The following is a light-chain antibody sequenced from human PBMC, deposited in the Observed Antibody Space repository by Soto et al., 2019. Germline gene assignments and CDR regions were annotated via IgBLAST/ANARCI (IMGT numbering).Light chain of an antibody. CDR3: QQRSSWPPT. Sequence: ETVLTQSPATLSLSPGERATLSCRASQSVSSHLAWYQQKPGQAPSLLIYDASDRATGIPARFSGSGSGTDFSLTISSLEPEDFAVYYCQQRSSWPPTFGQGTKLEIK. CDR2: DAS. CDR1: QSVSSH. J-gene: IGKJ2*01. V-gene: IGKV3-11*01.